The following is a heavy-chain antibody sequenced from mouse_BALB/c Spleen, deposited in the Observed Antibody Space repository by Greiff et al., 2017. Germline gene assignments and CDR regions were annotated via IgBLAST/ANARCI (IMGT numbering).Heavy chain of an antibody. V-gene: IGHV5-12-1*01. CDR3: ASLLRLRQFAD. CDR2: ISSSGGST. Sequence: EVQLVESGGGLVKPGGSLKLSCAASGFAFSSYDMSWVRQTPEKRLEWVAYISSSGGSTNYPDTVKGRFTISRDNAKNTLYLQMSSLKSEATAMYYCASLLRLRQFADWGQGTLVTVSA. J-gene: IGHJ3*01. D-gene: IGHD1-2*01. CDR1: GFAFSSYD.